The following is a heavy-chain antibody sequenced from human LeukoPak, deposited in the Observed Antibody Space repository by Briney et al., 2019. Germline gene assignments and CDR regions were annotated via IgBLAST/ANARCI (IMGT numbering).Heavy chain of an antibody. CDR1: GFTFSSYG. D-gene: IGHD4-23*01. Sequence: GGTLRLSCAASGFTFSSYGMSWVRQAPGKGLEWVSAISGSGGSTYCADSVKGRFTISRDNSKNTLYLQMNSLRAEDTAVYYCAKDWATTVVTSFDYWGQGTLVTVSS. CDR2: ISGSGGST. J-gene: IGHJ4*02. V-gene: IGHV3-23*01. CDR3: AKDWATTVVTSFDY.